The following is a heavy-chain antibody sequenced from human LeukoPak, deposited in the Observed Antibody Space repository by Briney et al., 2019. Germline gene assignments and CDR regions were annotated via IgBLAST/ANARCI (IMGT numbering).Heavy chain of an antibody. Sequence: SETLSLTCTVSGGSISSGSYYWSWIRQPAGKGLEWSGRIYTSGSTNYNPSIKSRVTISVDTSKNQFSLKLSSVTAADTAVYYCARGVIAAAGEFDYWGHKTLVTVSS. CDR3: ARGVIAAAGEFDY. J-gene: IGHJ4*01. V-gene: IGHV4-61*02. CDR2: IYTSGST. D-gene: IGHD6-13*01. CDR1: GGSISSGSYY.